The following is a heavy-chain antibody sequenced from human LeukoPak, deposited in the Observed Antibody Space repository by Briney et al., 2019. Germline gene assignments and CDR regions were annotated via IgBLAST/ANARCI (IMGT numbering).Heavy chain of an antibody. Sequence: GGSLRLSCAASGFTFSSYEMNWVRQAPGKGLEWVSFITISGNTMYYADSVKGRFTISRDNAKNSLYLQMNSLRADDTAVYYCARLRSKYWFDPWGQGTLVTVSS. J-gene: IGHJ5*02. CDR2: ITISGNTM. CDR1: GFTFSSYE. D-gene: IGHD4-11*01. V-gene: IGHV3-48*03. CDR3: ARLRSKYWFDP.